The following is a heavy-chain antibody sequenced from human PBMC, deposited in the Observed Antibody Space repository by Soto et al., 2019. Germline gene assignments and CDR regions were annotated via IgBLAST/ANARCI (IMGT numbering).Heavy chain of an antibody. V-gene: IGHV1-69*12. D-gene: IGHD3-10*01. CDR1: GGTFSSYA. J-gene: IGHJ4*02. CDR3: ARSYYYGSGSPWNFDY. Sequence: QIQLVQSGAEVKKPGSSVKVSCKASGGTFSSYAISWVRHAPGQGLERMGGIIPIFGTANYAQKFQGRVTITADESTSTAYMELSSLRSEDTAVYYCARSYYYGSGSPWNFDYWGQGTLVTVSS. CDR2: IIPIFGTA.